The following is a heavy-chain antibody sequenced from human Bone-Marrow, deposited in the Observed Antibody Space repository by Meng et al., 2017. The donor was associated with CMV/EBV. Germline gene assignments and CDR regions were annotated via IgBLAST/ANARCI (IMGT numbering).Heavy chain of an antibody. Sequence: GESLKISCAASGFTFSSYSMNWVRQAPGKGLEWVSSISSSSSYIYYADSVKGRFTISRDNAKNSLYLQMNSLRAEDTAVYYRTFSEYCSSTSCPFDYWGQGTLVTSPQ. D-gene: IGHD2-2*01. V-gene: IGHV3-21*01. CDR1: GFTFSSYS. CDR3: TFSEYCSSTSCPFDY. CDR2: ISSSSSYI. J-gene: IGHJ4*02.